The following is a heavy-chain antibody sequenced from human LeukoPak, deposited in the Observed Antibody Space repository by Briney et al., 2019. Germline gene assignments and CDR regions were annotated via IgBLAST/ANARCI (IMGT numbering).Heavy chain of an antibody. V-gene: IGHV3-74*01. CDR3: VVVVEPPDSDGFDV. J-gene: IGHJ3*01. D-gene: IGHD1-14*01. CDR1: GFPFGNSW. CDR2: INADGSTA. Sequence: GGSLRLSFAASGFPFGNSWVHWGRQAPGKGLVWVSLINADGSTATYADSVKGRFTISRDNARNTLSLQMNSLTIEDTAVYYCVVVVEPPDSDGFDVWGQGTMITVSS.